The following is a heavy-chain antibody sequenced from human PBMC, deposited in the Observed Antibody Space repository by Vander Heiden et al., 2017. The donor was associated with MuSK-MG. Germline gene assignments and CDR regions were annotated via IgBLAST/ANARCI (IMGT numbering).Heavy chain of an antibody. CDR3: AKGETIFGVVTPNPDY. V-gene: IGHV3-33*06. J-gene: IGHJ4*02. Sequence: QVQLVESGGGVVQPGRSLRLSCAASGFTFSSYGMHWVRQAPGKGLERVAVIWYDGSNKYYADYVKGRFTISRDNSKNTLYLQMNSLRAEDTAVYYCAKGETIFGVVTPNPDYWGQGTLVTVSS. D-gene: IGHD3-3*01. CDR2: IWYDGSNK. CDR1: GFTFSSYG.